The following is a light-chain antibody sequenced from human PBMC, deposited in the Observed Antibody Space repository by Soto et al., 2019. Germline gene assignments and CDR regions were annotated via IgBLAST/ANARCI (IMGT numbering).Light chain of an antibody. V-gene: IGKV3-20*01. CDR2: ASS. CDR1: HSVSSNY. CDR3: QHYGTSPMYT. J-gene: IGKJ2*01. Sequence: EIVLTQSPGTLSLSPGERATLSCRASHSVSSNYLAWYQQIPGQAPRLLIYASSRRAAGIPDRFSGSGSGTDFTLTISRLEPEDFAVYYCQHYGTSPMYTFGHGTKLEIK.